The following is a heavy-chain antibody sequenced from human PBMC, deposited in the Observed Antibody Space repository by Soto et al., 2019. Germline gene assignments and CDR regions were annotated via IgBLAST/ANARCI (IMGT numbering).Heavy chain of an antibody. V-gene: IGHV3-15*07. CDR3: IWQKDFYYGRAV. CDR1: GFSFSPAW. J-gene: IGHJ6*02. CDR2: IKSKGGGGTA. Sequence: EVQLVESGGGLVTPGGSLTLSCAASGFSFSPAWMNWVRQAPGKGLEWVGLIKSKGGGGTADYAAPVTGRLIMSRDDSKNTIYLQMNSLKPEDTALYYGIWQKDFYYGRAVWGQGTTVPASS.